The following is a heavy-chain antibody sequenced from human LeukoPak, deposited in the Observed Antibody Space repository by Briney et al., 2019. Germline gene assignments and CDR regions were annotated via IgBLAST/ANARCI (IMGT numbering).Heavy chain of an antibody. J-gene: IGHJ3*02. CDR2: ISSSGSTI. Sequence: KTGGSLRLSCAASGFTFSDYYMSWIRQAPGKGLEWVSYISSSGSTIYYADSVKGRFTISRDNSKNTLYLQMNSLRAEDTAVYYCANAGAQGTTGDAFDIWGQGTMVTVSS. V-gene: IGHV3-11*04. D-gene: IGHD1-7*01. CDR3: ANAGAQGTTGDAFDI. CDR1: GFTFSDYY.